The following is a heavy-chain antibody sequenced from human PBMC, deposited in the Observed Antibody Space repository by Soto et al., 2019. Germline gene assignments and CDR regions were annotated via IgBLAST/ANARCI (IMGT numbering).Heavy chain of an antibody. D-gene: IGHD2-2*01. J-gene: IGHJ5*02. V-gene: IGHV1-18*01. CDR3: ARDVYCSSTSCYLARASWWFDP. CDR1: GYTFTSYG. CDR2: TSVYNGNT. Sequence: ASVKVSCKASGYTFTSYGISWVRQAPGQGLEWMGWTSVYNGNTNYAQKLQGRVTMTTDTSTSTAYMEVRSLRSDDTAVYYCARDVYCSSTSCYLARASWWFDPWGQGTLVTVSS.